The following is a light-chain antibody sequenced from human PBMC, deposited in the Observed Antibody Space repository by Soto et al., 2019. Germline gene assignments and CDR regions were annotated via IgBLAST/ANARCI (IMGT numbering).Light chain of an antibody. J-gene: IGLJ2*01. CDR3: QAWDSSVV. CDR2: DDS. Sequence: SYELTQPPSVSVSPGQTASMTCSGDKLGGKYVCWYQQKPGQSPVLVIYDDSKRPPGIPERFSGSNSGNTATLTISGTQAMDEADYYCQAWDSSVVFGGGTKVTVL. V-gene: IGLV3-1*01. CDR1: KLGGKY.